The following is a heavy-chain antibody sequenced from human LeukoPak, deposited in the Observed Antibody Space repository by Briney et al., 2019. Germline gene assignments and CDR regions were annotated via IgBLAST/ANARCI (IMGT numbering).Heavy chain of an antibody. V-gene: IGHV3-21*01. Sequence: KPGGSLRLSCAASGFTFSSYSMNWFRQAPGKGLEWVSSISSSSSYIYYAGSVKGRFTISRDNAKNSLYLQMNSLRAEDTVVYYCARFLHIRGRDGYNYEVFDYWGQGTLVTVSS. CDR3: ARFLHIRGRDGYNYEVFDY. J-gene: IGHJ4*02. CDR1: GFTFSSYS. D-gene: IGHD5-24*01. CDR2: ISSSSSYI.